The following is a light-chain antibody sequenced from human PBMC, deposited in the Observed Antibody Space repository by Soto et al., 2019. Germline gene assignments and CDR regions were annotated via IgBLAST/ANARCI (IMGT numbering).Light chain of an antibody. V-gene: IGKV1-39*01. CDR3: QQSYSTPRT. Sequence: DIQMTQSPSSLSASVGDRVTITCRASQSISNYLNWYQQKPGKAPKLLMYAASSLQSGVPSRFSDSGPGTDFTLTISSLQPEDFATYDCQQSYSTPRTFGQGTKVEVK. CDR1: QSISNY. CDR2: AAS. J-gene: IGKJ1*01.